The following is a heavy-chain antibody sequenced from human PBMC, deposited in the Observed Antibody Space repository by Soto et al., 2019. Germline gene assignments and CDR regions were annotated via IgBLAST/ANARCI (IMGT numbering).Heavy chain of an antibody. CDR2: LSGSGGST. CDR1: GFTFSNFA. D-gene: IGHD4-17*01. V-gene: IGHV3-23*01. J-gene: IGHJ4*02. Sequence: GGSLRLSCAASGFTFSNFAMNWVRQAPGKGLEWVSALSGSGGSTYYADSVKGRFTISRDNSKNTLYLQMNSLRAEDTAVYYCAKDLRDYGDPRGCNFWGLGTLVTVSS. CDR3: AKDLRDYGDPRGCNF.